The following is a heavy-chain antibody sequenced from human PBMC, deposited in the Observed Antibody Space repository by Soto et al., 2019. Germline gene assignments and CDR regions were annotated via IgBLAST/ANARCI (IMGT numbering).Heavy chain of an antibody. Sequence: GKGLEWIGYIYYSGSTNYNPSLKSRVTISVDTSKNQFSLKLNSMTAADTVFFFQAEDGIRAVRSVSAFLLNRSPDL. J-gene: IGHJ2*01. CDR2: IYYSGST. D-gene: IGHD2-2*01. CDR3: AEDGIRAVRSVSAFLLNRSPDL. V-gene: IGHV4-59*08.